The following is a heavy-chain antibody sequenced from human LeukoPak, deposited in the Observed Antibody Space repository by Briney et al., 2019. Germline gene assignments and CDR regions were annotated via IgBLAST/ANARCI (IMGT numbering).Heavy chain of an antibody. Sequence: GGSLRLSCAASGFTFSSHAMSWVRQAPGKGLEWVSAISGSGDTTYYADSVKGRFTISRDNAKNSLYLQMNSLRAEDTAVYYCAREPSPSPYDILTGAQGGWFDPWGQGTLVTVSS. V-gene: IGHV3-23*01. J-gene: IGHJ5*02. D-gene: IGHD3-9*01. CDR1: GFTFSSHA. CDR3: AREPSPSPYDILTGAQGGWFDP. CDR2: ISGSGDTT.